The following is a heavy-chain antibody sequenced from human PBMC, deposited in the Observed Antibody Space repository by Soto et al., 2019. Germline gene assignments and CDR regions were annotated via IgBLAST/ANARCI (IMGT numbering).Heavy chain of an antibody. CDR1: GYTVTSYA. CDR3: ARGGSLYWYFDL. Sequence: QVQLVQSGTEVKKRGASVKVSCKASGYTVTSYAMHWVRQAPEQRLEWMGWINAGNGNTKYSQKFQGRVTITRDTSASTAYMELSSLRSEDTAVYYCARGGSLYWYFDLWGRGTLVTVSS. CDR2: INAGNGNT. J-gene: IGHJ2*01. D-gene: IGHD1-26*01. V-gene: IGHV1-3*01.